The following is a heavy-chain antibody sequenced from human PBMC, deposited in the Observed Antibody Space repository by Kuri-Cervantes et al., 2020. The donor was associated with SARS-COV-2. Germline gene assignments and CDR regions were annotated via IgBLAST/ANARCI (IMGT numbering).Heavy chain of an antibody. CDR3: ASGSLFGVVLGY. D-gene: IGHD3-3*01. Sequence: GGSLRLSCAASGFTFDDYAMHWVRQAPGKGLEWVSLISWDGGSTYYADSVKGRFTISRDNSKNSLYLQMNSLRAEDTALYHCASGSLFGVVLGYWGQGTLVTVSS. CDR1: GFTFDDYA. J-gene: IGHJ4*02. V-gene: IGHV3-43D*03. CDR2: ISWDGGST.